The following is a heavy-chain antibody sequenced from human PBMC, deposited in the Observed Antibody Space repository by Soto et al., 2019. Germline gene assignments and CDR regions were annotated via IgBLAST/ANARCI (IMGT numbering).Heavy chain of an antibody. CDR1: GGSFSGYY. Sequence: SETLSLTCAVYGGSFSGYYWSWIRQPPGKGLEWIGEINHSGSTNYNPSLKSRVTISVDTSKNQFSLKLSSVTAADTAVYYCASTDIVVVPANNWFDPWGQGTLVTVSS. CDR2: INHSGST. CDR3: ASTDIVVVPANNWFDP. V-gene: IGHV4-34*01. J-gene: IGHJ5*02. D-gene: IGHD2-2*01.